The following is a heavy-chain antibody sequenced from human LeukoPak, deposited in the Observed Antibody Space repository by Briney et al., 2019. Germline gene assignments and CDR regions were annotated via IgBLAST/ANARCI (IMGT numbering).Heavy chain of an antibody. J-gene: IGHJ4*02. CDR1: VYTFTSYG. V-gene: IGHV1-18*01. D-gene: IGHD6-13*01. Sequence: GASVNVSCKASVYTFTSYGISWVRQAPGQGLEWMGWISAYNGNTNYAQKLQGRVTMTTDTSTSTAYMELRSLRSDDTAVYYCARDRTSSWYSPTPPFDYWGQGTLVTVSS. CDR3: ARDRTSSWYSPTPPFDY. CDR2: ISAYNGNT.